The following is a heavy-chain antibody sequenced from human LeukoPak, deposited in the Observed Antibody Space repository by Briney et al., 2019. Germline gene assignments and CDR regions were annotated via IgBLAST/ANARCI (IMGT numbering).Heavy chain of an antibody. CDR3: ARGGDCSSTSCLRVYYYYYVDV. D-gene: IGHD2-2*01. CDR2: ISSSSSYI. CDR1: GFTFSSYS. V-gene: IGHV3-21*01. J-gene: IGHJ6*03. Sequence: GGSLRLSCAASGFTFSSYSMNWVRQAPGKGLEWVSSISSSSSYIYYADSVKGRFTISRDNAKNSLYLQMNRLRAEDTAVYYCARGGDCSSTSCLRVYYYYYVDVWGKGTTVTISS.